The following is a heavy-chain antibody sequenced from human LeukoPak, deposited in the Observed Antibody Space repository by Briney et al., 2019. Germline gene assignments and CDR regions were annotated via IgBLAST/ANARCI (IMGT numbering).Heavy chain of an antibody. D-gene: IGHD6-13*01. CDR3: ASLSSSWYYFDY. V-gene: IGHV4-34*01. CDR2: INHSGST. Sequence: SETLSLTCAVYGGSFSGYYWSWIRQPPGKGLEWIGEINHSGSTNYNPSLKSQVTISVDTSKNQFSLKLSSVTAADTAVYYCASLSSSWYYFDYWGQGTLVTVSS. CDR1: GGSFSGYY. J-gene: IGHJ4*02.